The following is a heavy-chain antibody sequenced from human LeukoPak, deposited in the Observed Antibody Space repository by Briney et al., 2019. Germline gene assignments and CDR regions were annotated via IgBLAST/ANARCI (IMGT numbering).Heavy chain of an antibody. CDR1: GGSISGYY. J-gene: IGHJ4*02. CDR3: ARGFSYGSVEYYFDY. CDR2: INHSGST. V-gene: IGHV4-34*01. D-gene: IGHD3-10*01. Sequence: PSETLSLTCTVSGGSISGYYWSWIRQPPGKGLEWIGEINHSGSTNYNPSLKSRVTMSVDTSKNQFSLKLSSVTAAYTAVYYCARGFSYGSVEYYFDYWGQGTLVTVSS.